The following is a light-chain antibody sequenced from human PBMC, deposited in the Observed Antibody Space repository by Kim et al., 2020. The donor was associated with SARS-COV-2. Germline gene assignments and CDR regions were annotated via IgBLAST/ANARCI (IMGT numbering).Light chain of an antibody. Sequence: PGERATLSCRASQSVSSSYLAWYQQKPGQAPRLLIYGASSRATGIPDRFSGSGSGTDFTLTISRLEPEDFAVYYCQQYGSSPRITFGQGTPLEIK. CDR1: QSVSSSY. CDR3: QQYGSSPRIT. CDR2: GAS. J-gene: IGKJ5*01. V-gene: IGKV3-20*01.